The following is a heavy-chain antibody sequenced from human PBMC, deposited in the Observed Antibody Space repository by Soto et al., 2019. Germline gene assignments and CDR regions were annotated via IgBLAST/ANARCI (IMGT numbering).Heavy chain of an antibody. CDR2: ISAYNGNT. J-gene: IGHJ5*02. D-gene: IGHD3-10*01. Sequence: GASVKVSCKASGYTFTSYGISWVRQAPGQGLEWMGWISAYNGNTNYAQKLQGRVTMTTDTSTSTAYMELRSLRSDDTAVYYCARDRGTMVRGVTNWFDPWGQGTLVTVSS. CDR1: GYTFTSYG. V-gene: IGHV1-18*01. CDR3: ARDRGTMVRGVTNWFDP.